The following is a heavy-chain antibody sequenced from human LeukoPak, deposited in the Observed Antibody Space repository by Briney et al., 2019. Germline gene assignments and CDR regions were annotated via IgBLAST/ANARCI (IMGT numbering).Heavy chain of an antibody. CDR1: GGSISSSSYY. CDR2: IYYSGST. V-gene: IGHV4-39*01. J-gene: IGHJ4*02. CDR3: ARRLIASTTVGLDY. Sequence: PSETLSLTCTVSGGSISSSSYYWGWIRQPPGKGLEWIGSIYYSGSTYYNPSLKSRVTISVDTSKNQFSLKLSSVTAADTAVYYCARRLIASTTVGLDYWGQGTLVTVSS. D-gene: IGHD2/OR15-2a*01.